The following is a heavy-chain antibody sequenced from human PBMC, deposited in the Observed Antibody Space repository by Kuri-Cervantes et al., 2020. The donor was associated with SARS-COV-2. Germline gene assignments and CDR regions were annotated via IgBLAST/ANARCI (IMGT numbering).Heavy chain of an antibody. D-gene: IGHD2-15*01. CDR2: IIPIFGIA. J-gene: IGHJ3*02. V-gene: IGHV1-69*13. Sequence: SVKVSCKASGYTFTSYAMNWVRQAPGQGLEWMGGIIPIFGIANYAQKFQGRVTITADESTSTAYMELSSLRSEDTAVYYCARALCSGGSCYPGGAFDIWGQGTMVTVSS. CDR1: GYTFTSYA. CDR3: ARALCSGGSCYPGGAFDI.